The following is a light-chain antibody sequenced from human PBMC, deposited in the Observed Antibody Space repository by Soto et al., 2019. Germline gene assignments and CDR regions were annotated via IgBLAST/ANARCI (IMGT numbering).Light chain of an antibody. CDR3: QQGNTIPPWT. CDR2: GAS. V-gene: IGKV1-12*01. CDR1: QAIGTW. J-gene: IGKJ1*01. Sequence: DIQMTQSPSSVSASVGDRVTITCRASQAIGTWLGWYQQKPWKAPKLLIYGASTLQSGVPSRFSGSGSGTAFTLTISSLQAEDFATYFCQQGNTIPPWTFGQGTKVEMK.